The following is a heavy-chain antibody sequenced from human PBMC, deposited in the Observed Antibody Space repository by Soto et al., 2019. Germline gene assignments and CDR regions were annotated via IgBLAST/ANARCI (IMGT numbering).Heavy chain of an antibody. CDR1: GGSISSYY. Sequence: SEMLSLTCTVSGGSISSYYWSWIRQPPGKGLEWIGYIYYSGSTNYNPSLKSRVTISVDTSISTAYMELSRLRSDDTAVYYCARIGGCSSTSCSLDYWGQGTLVTVSS. D-gene: IGHD2-2*01. CDR3: ARIGGCSSTSCSLDY. V-gene: IGHV4-59*01. J-gene: IGHJ4*02. CDR2: IYYSGST.